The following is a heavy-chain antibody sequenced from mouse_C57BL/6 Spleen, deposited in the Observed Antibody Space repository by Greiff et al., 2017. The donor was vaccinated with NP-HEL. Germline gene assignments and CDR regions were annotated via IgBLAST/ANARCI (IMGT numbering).Heavy chain of an antibody. D-gene: IGHD1-1*01. CDR2: IYPRSGNT. Sequence: QVQLKESGAELARPGASVKLSCKASGYTFTSYGISWVKQRTGPGLEWIGEIYPRSGNTYYNEKFKGKATLTADKSSSTAYMELRSLTSEDSAVYFCAIYYGSSYDWYFDVWGTGTTVTVSS. J-gene: IGHJ1*03. CDR3: AIYYGSSYDWYFDV. V-gene: IGHV1-81*01. CDR1: GYTFTSYG.